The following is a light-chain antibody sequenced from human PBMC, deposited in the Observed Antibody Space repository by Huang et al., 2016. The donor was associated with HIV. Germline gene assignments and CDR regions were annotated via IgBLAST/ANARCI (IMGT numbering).Light chain of an antibody. J-gene: IGKJ3*01. CDR2: GGS. V-gene: IGKV1-39*01. CDR1: QYISNY. CDR3: QQTYTTPHFT. Sequence: DIQMTQSPSSLSASVGDRVTITCRASQYISNYVSWYHQKPGRAPKLLIYGGSTLQSGVPSRFSGSASGTDFTLTISNLQPEDFATYYCQQTYTTPHFTFGPGTRVDIK.